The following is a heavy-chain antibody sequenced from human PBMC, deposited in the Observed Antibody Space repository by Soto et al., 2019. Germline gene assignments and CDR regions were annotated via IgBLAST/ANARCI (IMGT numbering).Heavy chain of an antibody. V-gene: IGHV1-18*01. CDR2: ISAYNGNT. J-gene: IGHJ4*02. D-gene: IGHD4-17*01. Sequence: ASVKVSCKASGYTFTSYGISWVRQAPGQGLEWMGWISAYNGNTNYAQKLQGRVTMSTDTSTSTAYMELSSLRSEDTAVYYCASESYGGEFDYWGQGTLVTVSS. CDR3: ASESYGGEFDY. CDR1: GYTFTSYG.